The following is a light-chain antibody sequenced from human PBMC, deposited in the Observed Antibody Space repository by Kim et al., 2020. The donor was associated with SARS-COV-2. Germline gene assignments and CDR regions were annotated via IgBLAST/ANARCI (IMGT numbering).Light chain of an antibody. CDR2: DVS. CDR1: SSDVGGYNY. CDR3: SSYTRSSTNYV. Sequence: QSFTIACTGISSDVGGYNYVSWYQQHPGKAPKLMIFDVSNRPSGISNRFSGSKSGNTASLTISGLQAEDEADYYCSSYTRSSTNYVFGTGTKVTVL. J-gene: IGLJ1*01. V-gene: IGLV2-14*03.